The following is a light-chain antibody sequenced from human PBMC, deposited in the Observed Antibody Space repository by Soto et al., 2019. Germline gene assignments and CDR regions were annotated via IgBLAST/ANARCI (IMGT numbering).Light chain of an antibody. CDR2: GAT. CDR3: QQGFSVRSWT. Sequence: IRMTQSPSSLSASTGDRVTITCRASQSISSYLNWYQQKPGKAPMLLIYGATNLQSGVPSRFSGSGSRTDFTLTISSLQPEDFATYFCQQGFSVRSWTFGQGTKVDIK. V-gene: IGKV1-39*01. J-gene: IGKJ1*01. CDR1: QSISSY.